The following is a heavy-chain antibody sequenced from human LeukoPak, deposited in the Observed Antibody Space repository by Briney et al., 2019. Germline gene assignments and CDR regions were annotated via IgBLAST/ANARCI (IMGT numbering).Heavy chain of an antibody. Sequence: SETLSLTCTVSGGSISSYYWRWIRQPPGKGLEWIGYIYYSGSTNYNPSLKSRVTISVDTSKNQFSLKLSSVTAADTAVYYCARASRYNWNYVPEKYFDLWGRGTLVTVSS. CDR2: IYYSGST. V-gene: IGHV4-59*01. CDR3: ARASRYNWNYVPEKYFDL. D-gene: IGHD1-7*01. CDR1: GGSISSYY. J-gene: IGHJ2*01.